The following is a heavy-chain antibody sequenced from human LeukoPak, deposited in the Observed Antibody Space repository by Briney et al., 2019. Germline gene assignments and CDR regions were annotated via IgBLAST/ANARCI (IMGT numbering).Heavy chain of an antibody. Sequence: PSETLSLTCTVSGGSISSGDYYWSWIRQPPGKGLEWIGYIYYSGGTYYNPSLKSRVTISVDTSKNQFSLKLSSVTAADTAVYYCARDRGRKQYSSSWYTPRPLYGMDVWGQGTTVTVSS. J-gene: IGHJ6*02. CDR3: ARDRGRKQYSSSWYTPRPLYGMDV. D-gene: IGHD6-13*01. V-gene: IGHV4-30-4*01. CDR1: GGSISSGDYY. CDR2: IYYSGGT.